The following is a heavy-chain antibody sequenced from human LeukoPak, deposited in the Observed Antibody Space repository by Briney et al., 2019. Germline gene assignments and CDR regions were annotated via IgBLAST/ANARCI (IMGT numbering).Heavy chain of an antibody. D-gene: IGHD6-6*01. CDR2: INPNSGAT. V-gene: IGHV1-2*02. CDR1: GYTFTGYC. Sequence: ASVKVSCKASGYTFTGYCMSWVRQAPGQGLEWMGWINPNSGATNYAQKLQGRVTMTRDTSISTAYMELSRLRSDDAAVYYAARDLGYSSSSARPIDYWGQGTLVTVSS. CDR3: ARDLGYSSSSARPIDY. J-gene: IGHJ4*02.